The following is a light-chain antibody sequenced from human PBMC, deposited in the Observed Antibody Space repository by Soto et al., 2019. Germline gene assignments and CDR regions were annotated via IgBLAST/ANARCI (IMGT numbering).Light chain of an antibody. CDR3: QSYDSSLSPVV. V-gene: IGLV1-40*01. CDR1: SSNIGAGYD. J-gene: IGLJ2*01. Sequence: QSVLTQPPSVSGAPGQRVTISCTGSSSNIGAGYDVHWYQQLPGTAPKLLIYGNSNRPSGVPDRFSGSKSGTSASLAITGLQAEDEVDYYCQSYDSSLSPVVFGGGTKLTVL. CDR2: GNS.